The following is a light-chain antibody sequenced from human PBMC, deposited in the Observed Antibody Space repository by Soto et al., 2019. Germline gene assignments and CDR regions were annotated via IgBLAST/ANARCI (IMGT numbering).Light chain of an antibody. J-gene: IGKJ5*01. V-gene: IGKV3-15*01. CDR3: QQYNDWTSIT. CDR2: GAS. CDR1: QSVRSY. Sequence: EIMMTQSPATLSVSPGARATFSCRASQSVRSYLAWYQQKPGQAPRLLISGASTRATGVPARFSGSGSGTEFTLTISSLQSEDFAVYYCQQYNDWTSITFGQGTRLEIK.